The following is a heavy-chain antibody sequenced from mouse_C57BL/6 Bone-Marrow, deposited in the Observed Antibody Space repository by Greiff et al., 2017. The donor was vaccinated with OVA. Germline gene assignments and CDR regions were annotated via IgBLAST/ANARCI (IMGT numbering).Heavy chain of an antibody. CDR3: ARLIYDGYYYAMDY. D-gene: IGHD2-3*01. V-gene: IGHV1-22*01. CDR2: INPNNGGT. Sequence: EVQLQQSGPELVKPGASVKMSCKASGYTFTDYNMHWVKQSHGKSLEWMGYINPNNGGTSYNQKFKGKATLTVNKSSSTAYMELRSLTSEDSAVYYCARLIYDGYYYAMDYWGQGTSVTVSS. CDR1: GYTFTDYN. J-gene: IGHJ4*01.